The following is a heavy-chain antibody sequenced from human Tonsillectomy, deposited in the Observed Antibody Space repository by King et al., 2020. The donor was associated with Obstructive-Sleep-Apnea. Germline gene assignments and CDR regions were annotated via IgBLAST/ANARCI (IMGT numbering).Heavy chain of an antibody. Sequence: QLVQSGPEVKKPGTSVKVSCKASGFTFTSSAMLWVRQARGQRLEWIGWIVVGSGNTNYAQKFQERVTITRDMSTSKAYMELSSLRSEDTAVYYCAALSSPNSITETTSDYWGQGTLVTVSS. CDR3: AALSSPNSITETTSDY. V-gene: IGHV1-58*02. CDR1: GFTFTSSA. J-gene: IGHJ4*02. CDR2: IVVGSGNT. D-gene: IGHD1-20*01.